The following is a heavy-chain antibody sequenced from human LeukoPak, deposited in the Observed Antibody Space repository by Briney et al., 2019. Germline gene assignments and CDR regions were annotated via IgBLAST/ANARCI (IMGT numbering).Heavy chain of an antibody. Sequence: GGSLRLSCAASGFTFSGYSMNWVRQAPGNGLEWVSLIRWDGGSTYYADSVKGRFTISRDNSKNSLYLQMNSLRTEDTALYYCAKDYNHDILTGYPDYWGQGTLVTVSS. D-gene: IGHD3-9*01. CDR1: GFTFSGYS. CDR2: IRWDGGST. CDR3: AKDYNHDILTGYPDY. J-gene: IGHJ4*02. V-gene: IGHV3-43*01.